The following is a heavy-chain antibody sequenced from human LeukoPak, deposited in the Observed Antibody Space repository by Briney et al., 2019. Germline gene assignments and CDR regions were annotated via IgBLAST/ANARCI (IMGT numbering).Heavy chain of an antibody. D-gene: IGHD3-3*01. Sequence: SETLSLTCTVSGGSISSSSYYWGWIRQPPGKGLEWVGSIYYSGSTYYNPSLKSRVTISVDTSKNQFSLKLSSVTAADTAVYYCARDHIMGYDFWSGYYPWGQGTLVTVSS. CDR3: ARDHIMGYDFWSGYYP. J-gene: IGHJ5*02. V-gene: IGHV4-39*02. CDR2: IYYSGST. CDR1: GGSISSSSYY.